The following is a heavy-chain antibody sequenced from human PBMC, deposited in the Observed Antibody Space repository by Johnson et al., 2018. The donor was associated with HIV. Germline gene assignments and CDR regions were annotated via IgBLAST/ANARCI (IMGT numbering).Heavy chain of an antibody. V-gene: IGHV3-30*03. CDR1: GFTFNSYG. Sequence: QVQLVESGGGVVQPGRSLRLSCAASGFTFNSYGMHWVRQAPGEGLEWVAVISYDGSNKYYADSVKGRFTISRDNAKNSLYLQMNSLRAEDMADYYCARDNWNDARGAFDIWGQGTMVTVSS. CDR2: ISYDGSNK. D-gene: IGHD1-20*01. CDR3: ARDNWNDARGAFDI. J-gene: IGHJ3*02.